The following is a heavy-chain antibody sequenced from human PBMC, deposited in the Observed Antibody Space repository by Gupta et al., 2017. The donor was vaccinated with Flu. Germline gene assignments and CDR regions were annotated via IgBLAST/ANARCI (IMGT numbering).Heavy chain of an antibody. CDR3: ARHAGYCSSTSCEFFHDY. CDR2: IYYSGSI. D-gene: IGHD2-2*01. V-gene: IGHV4-59*08. J-gene: IGHJ4*02. Sequence: GKGLEWIGYIYYSGSINYNPSLKSRVTISVDTSKNQFPLKLSSVTAADTAVYYCARHAGYCSSTSCEFFHDYWGQGTLVTVSS.